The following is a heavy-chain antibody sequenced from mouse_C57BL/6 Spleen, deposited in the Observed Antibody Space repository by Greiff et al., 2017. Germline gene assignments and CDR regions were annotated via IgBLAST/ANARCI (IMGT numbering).Heavy chain of an antibody. D-gene: IGHD1-1*01. CDR2: ISYDGSN. Sequence: VQLQQSGPGLVKPSQSLSLTCSVTGYSITSGYYWNWIRQFPGNKLEWMGYISYDGSNNYNPSLKNRISITRDTSKNQFFLKLNSVTTEDTATYYCARVEVAPYFDVWGTGTTDTVSS. CDR1: GYSITSGYY. CDR3: ARVEVAPYFDV. J-gene: IGHJ1*03. V-gene: IGHV3-6*01.